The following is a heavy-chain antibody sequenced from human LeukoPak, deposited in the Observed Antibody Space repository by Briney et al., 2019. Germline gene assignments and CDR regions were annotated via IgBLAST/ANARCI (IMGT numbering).Heavy chain of an antibody. V-gene: IGHV3-48*03. CDR3: ARFSSGYDWAPDY. CDR2: ISSSGSTI. CDR1: GFTFSSYE. D-gene: IGHD5-12*01. J-gene: IGHJ4*02. Sequence: GGSLRFSCAASGFTFSSYEMNWVRQAPGKGLEWVSYISSSGSTIYYADSVKGRFTISRDNAKNSLYLQMNSLRAEDTAVYYCARFSSGYDWAPDYWGQGTLVTVSS.